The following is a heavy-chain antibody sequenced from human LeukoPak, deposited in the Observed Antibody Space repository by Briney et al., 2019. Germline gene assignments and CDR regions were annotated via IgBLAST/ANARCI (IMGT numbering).Heavy chain of an antibody. CDR3: ASGQGGYYDFWSGYYRWYYYYGMDV. CDR2: MNPNSGNT. V-gene: IGHV1-8*01. D-gene: IGHD3-3*01. CDR1: GFTFTSYD. J-gene: IGHJ6*02. Sequence: ASVKVSCKASGFTFTSYDFNWVRQATGQGLEWMGWMNPNSGNTGYAQKFRGRVTMTRDTSISTAYMELSSLRSEDTAVYYCASGQGGYYDFWSGYYRWYYYYGMDVWGQGTTVTVSS.